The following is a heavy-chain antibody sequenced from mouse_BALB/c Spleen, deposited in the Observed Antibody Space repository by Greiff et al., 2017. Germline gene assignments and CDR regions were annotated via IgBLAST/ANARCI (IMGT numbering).Heavy chain of an antibody. V-gene: IGHV1-82*01. J-gene: IGHJ2*01. CDR3: ARWRWDADY. CDR1: GYAFSSSW. CDR2: IYPGDGDT. Sequence: QVQLQQSGPELVKPGASVKISCKASGYAFSSSWMNWVKQRPGQGLEWIGRIYPGDGDTNYNGKFKGKATLTADKSSSTAYMQLSSLTSVDSAVYFCARWRWDADYWGQGTTLTVSS. D-gene: IGHD4-1*01.